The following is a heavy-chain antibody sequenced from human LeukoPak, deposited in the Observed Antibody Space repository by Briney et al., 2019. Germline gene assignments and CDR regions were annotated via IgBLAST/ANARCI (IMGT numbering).Heavy chain of an antibody. CDR3: ARHSVVYSYESPYDY. CDR1: GGSISSSSYY. D-gene: IGHD5-18*01. Sequence: PSETLSLTCTVSGGSISSSSYYWGWIRQPPGKGPEWIGSIYYSGSTYYNPSLKSRVTISVDTSKNQFSLKLSSVTAADTAVYYCARHSVVYSYESPYDYWGQGTLVTVSS. V-gene: IGHV4-39*01. J-gene: IGHJ4*02. CDR2: IYYSGST.